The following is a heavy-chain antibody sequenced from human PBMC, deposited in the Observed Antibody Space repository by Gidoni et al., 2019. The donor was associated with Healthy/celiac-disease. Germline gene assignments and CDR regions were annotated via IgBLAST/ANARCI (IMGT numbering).Heavy chain of an antibody. Sequence: QVQLVESGGGVVQPGRSLRLSCAASGFTFSSYGMHWVRQAPGKGLEWVAVIWYGGSNKYYADSVKGRFTISRDNSKNTLYLQMNSLRAEDTAVYYCARGVWEEWLLYGGMDVWGQGTTVTVSS. V-gene: IGHV3-33*01. J-gene: IGHJ6*02. CDR1: GFTFSSYG. CDR2: IWYGGSNK. D-gene: IGHD3-3*01. CDR3: ARGVWEEWLLYGGMDV.